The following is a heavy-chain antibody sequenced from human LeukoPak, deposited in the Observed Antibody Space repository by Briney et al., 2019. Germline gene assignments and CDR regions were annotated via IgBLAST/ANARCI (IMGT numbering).Heavy chain of an antibody. J-gene: IGHJ5*02. V-gene: IGHV3-74*01. CDR3: ACRAYYYDSSGYYVSWFDP. D-gene: IGHD3-22*01. CDR2: IHSDGSTI. CDR1: GFTFSSYW. Sequence: SGGSLRLSCAASGFTFSSYWMHWVRQVPGKGLVWVSLIHSDGSTIIYADSVKGRFTISRDNAKKTLYLQMDSLRVEDMAVYYCACRAYYYDSSGYYVSWFDPWGQGTLVTVSS.